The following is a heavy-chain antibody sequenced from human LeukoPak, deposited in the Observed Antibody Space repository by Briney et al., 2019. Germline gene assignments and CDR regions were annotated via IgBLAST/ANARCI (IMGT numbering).Heavy chain of an antibody. Sequence: PGGSLRLSCAAPGFSFSSNWMGWVRQAPGKGLEWVAVISYDGSNKYYADSVKGRFTISRDNSKNTLYLQMNSLRAEDTAVYYCAKQSTGGGFFDYWGQGTLVTVSS. CDR2: ISYDGSNK. J-gene: IGHJ4*02. D-gene: IGHD3-16*01. CDR3: AKQSTGGGFFDY. V-gene: IGHV3-30*18. CDR1: GFSFSSNW.